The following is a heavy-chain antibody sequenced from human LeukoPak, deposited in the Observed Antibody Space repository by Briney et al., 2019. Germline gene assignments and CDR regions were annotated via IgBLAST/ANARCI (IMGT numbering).Heavy chain of an antibody. CDR2: IHPGDSDT. D-gene: IGHD5-24*01. Sequence: GESLKISCKGSGYSFTSYWIGWVRQMPGKGLEWMGIIHPGDSDTRYSPSFQGQVTISADKSISTAYLQWSSLKASDTAMYYCARESLTWLQSRTSWFDPWGQGTLVTVSS. J-gene: IGHJ5*02. V-gene: IGHV5-51*01. CDR3: ARESLTWLQSRTSWFDP. CDR1: GYSFTSYW.